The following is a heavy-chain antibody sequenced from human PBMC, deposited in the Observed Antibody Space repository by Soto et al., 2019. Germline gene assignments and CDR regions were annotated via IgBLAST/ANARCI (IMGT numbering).Heavy chain of an antibody. J-gene: IGHJ6*02. D-gene: IGHD2-15*01. V-gene: IGHV3-21*01. CDR3: ARDVVVAAPPGLYGMDV. Sequence: EVQLVESGGGLGKPGGSLRLSCAASGFTFSSYSMNWVRQAPGKGLEWVSSISSSSSYIYYADSVKGRFPISRDNAKNSLYLQMNSLRAEDTAVYYCARDVVVAAPPGLYGMDVWGQGTTVTVSS. CDR2: ISSSSSYI. CDR1: GFTFSSYS.